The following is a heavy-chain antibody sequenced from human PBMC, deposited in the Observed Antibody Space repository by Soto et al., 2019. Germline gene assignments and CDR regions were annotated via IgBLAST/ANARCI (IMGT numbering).Heavy chain of an antibody. V-gene: IGHV6-1*01. Sequence: SQTLSLTCAISGDSVSSNSAAWNWIRQSPSRGLEWLGRTYYRSKWYNDYAVSVKSRITINPDTSKNQFSPQLNSVTPEDTAVYYCARGKDDFWSGYRDKYGMDVWGQGTTVTVSS. CDR3: ARGKDDFWSGYRDKYGMDV. J-gene: IGHJ6*02. D-gene: IGHD3-3*01. CDR2: TYYRSKWYN. CDR1: GDSVSSNSAA.